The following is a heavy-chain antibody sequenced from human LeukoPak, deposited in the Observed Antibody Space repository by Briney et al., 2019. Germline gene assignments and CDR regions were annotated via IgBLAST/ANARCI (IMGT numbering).Heavy chain of an antibody. D-gene: IGHD1-1*01. J-gene: IGHJ3*02. CDR1: GYTFTGYY. V-gene: IGHV1-2*02. CDR3: ASTTGTTQSDAFDI. CDR2: INPNSGGT. Sequence: ASVKVSCKASGYTFTGYYMHWVRQAPGQGLEWMGWINPNSGGTNYAQKFQGRVTMARDTSISSAYMELSRLRSDDTAVYYCASTTGTTQSDAFDIWGQGTMVTVSS.